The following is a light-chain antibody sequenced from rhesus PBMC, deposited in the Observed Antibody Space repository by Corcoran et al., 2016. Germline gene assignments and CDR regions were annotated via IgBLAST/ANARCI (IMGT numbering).Light chain of an antibody. CDR3: QHGYGTPFT. Sequence: DIQMTQSPSSLSAFVGDRVTITCRASENVTNYLNWSHQKQGNAPEFMIYRASTLQTGVPSRFTGTGAGTDFFLPFRSLQPEVVGTYYCQHGYGTPFTFGPGTKMDIK. CDR1: ENVTNY. CDR2: RAS. V-gene: IGKV1-74*01. J-gene: IGKJ3*01.